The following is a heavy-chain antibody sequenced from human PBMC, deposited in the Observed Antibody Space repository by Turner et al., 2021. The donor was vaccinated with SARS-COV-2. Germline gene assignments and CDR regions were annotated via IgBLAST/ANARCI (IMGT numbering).Heavy chain of an antibody. CDR3: ARDRGEGWFGESHYFDY. Sequence: EVQLVESGGGVVRPGVSLRLSRAVSGFTFDDYGMSWVRQAPGKGLEWGSDINWNGGSTGYADSVKGRVTISRDNAKNSLYLQMNSLRAEDTALYYCARDRGEGWFGESHYFDYWGQGTLVTVSS. CDR1: GFTFDDYG. CDR2: INWNGGST. J-gene: IGHJ4*02. D-gene: IGHD3-10*01. V-gene: IGHV3-20*04.